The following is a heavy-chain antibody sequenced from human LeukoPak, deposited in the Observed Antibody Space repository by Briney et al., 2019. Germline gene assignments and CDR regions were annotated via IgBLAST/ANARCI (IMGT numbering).Heavy chain of an antibody. J-gene: IGHJ3*02. D-gene: IGHD5-24*01. Sequence: PSETLSLTCIVSGGSMNNFFWTWIRQTPEKRLEWIGYVYYSGSSKYNPSLEGRVTISLDTSKNQFSLRLTSVTAADTAIYYCARGSEEVSTISEAFDIWGQGTAVTVSS. CDR1: GGSMNNFF. CDR3: ARGSEEVSTISEAFDI. V-gene: IGHV4-59*01. CDR2: VYYSGSS.